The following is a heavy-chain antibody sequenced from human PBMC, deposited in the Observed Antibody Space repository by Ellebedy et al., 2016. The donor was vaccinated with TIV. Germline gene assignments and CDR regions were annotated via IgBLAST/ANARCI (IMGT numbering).Heavy chain of an antibody. CDR3: AREPMVRGVIRRGYAMDV. V-gene: IGHV3-33*01. J-gene: IGHJ6*02. CDR1: GFTFSSYG. CDR2: IWYDGSNK. Sequence: GESLNISXSAAGFTFSSYGVHWVRKAPGKGLEWVAVIWYDGSNKYYADSVKGRFTISRDNSKNTLYLQMNSLRAEDTAVYYCAREPMVRGVIRRGYAMDVWGQGTTVTVSS. D-gene: IGHD3-10*01.